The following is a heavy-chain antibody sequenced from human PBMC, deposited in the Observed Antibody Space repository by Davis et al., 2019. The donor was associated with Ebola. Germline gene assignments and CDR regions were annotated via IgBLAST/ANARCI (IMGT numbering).Heavy chain of an antibody. D-gene: IGHD5-18*01. J-gene: IGHJ4*02. V-gene: IGHV3-7*03. CDR1: GFTFSSYW. CDR2: IKQDGSEK. CDR3: AKVATTLYSYGPKRVDY. Sequence: GGSLRLSCAASGFTFSSYWMSWVRQAPGKGLEWVANIKQDGSEKYYVDSVKGRFTISRDNAKNSLYLQMNSLRAEDTAVYYCAKVATTLYSYGPKRVDYWGQGTLVTVSS.